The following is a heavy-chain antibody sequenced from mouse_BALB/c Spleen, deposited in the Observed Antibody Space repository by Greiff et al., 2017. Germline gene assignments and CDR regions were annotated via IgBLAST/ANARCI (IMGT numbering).Heavy chain of an antibody. Sequence: VQLQQSGAELVRPGSSVKISCKASGYAFSSYWMNWVKQRPGQGLEWIGQIYPGDGDTNYNGKFKGKATLTADKSSSTAYMQLSSLTSEDSAVYYCARSRAYYRSSDAMDYWGQGTSVTVSS. CDR1: GYAFSSYW. CDR3: ARSRAYYRSSDAMDY. CDR2: IYPGDGDT. J-gene: IGHJ4*01. V-gene: IGHV1-80*01. D-gene: IGHD2-14*01.